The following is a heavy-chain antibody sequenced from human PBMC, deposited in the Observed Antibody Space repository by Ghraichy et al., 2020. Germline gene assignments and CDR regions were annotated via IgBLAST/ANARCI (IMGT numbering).Heavy chain of an antibody. D-gene: IGHD3-16*02. J-gene: IGHJ4*02. V-gene: IGHV4-39*01. CDR1: GGSISSSSYY. Sequence: SETLSLTCTVSGGSISSSSYYWGWIRQPPGKGLEWIGSIYYSGSTYYNPSLKSRVTISVDTSKNQFSLKLSSVTAADTAVYYCARRYWGSYRYYFDYWGQGTLVTVSS. CDR3: ARRYWGSYRYYFDY. CDR2: IYYSGST.